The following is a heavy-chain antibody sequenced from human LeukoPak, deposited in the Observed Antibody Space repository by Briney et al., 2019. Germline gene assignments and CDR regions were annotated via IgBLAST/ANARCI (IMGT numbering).Heavy chain of an antibody. J-gene: IGHJ1*01. Sequence: GGSLRLSCAASGFTFSSYAMDWVRQAPGKGLEWVSSISSSSTYIYYADSMKGRFTISRDNAENSLFLQMNSLRAEDTAVYFCARVDDFGYSYGSAYWGQGTIVTVSS. CDR2: ISSSSTYI. CDR3: ARVDDFGYSYGSAY. CDR1: GFTFSSYA. V-gene: IGHV3-21*01. D-gene: IGHD5-18*01.